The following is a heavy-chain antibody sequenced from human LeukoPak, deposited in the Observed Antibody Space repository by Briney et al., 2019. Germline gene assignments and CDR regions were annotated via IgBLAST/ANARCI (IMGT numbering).Heavy chain of an antibody. CDR2: ISGNGGST. CDR3: AKWDYYDSSGYYYFDY. D-gene: IGHD3-22*01. CDR1: GFTFSSYA. Sequence: GGSLRLSCAASGFTFSSYAMSWVRQAPGKGLEWVSAISGNGGSTYYADSVKGRFTISRDNSKNTLYLQMNSLRAEDTAVYYCAKWDYYDSSGYYYFDYWGQGTLVTVSS. V-gene: IGHV3-23*01. J-gene: IGHJ4*02.